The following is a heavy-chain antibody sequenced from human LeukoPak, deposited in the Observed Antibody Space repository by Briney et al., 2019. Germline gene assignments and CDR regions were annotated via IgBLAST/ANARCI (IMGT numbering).Heavy chain of an antibody. CDR3: ARDTYGDYYYYYYMDV. J-gene: IGHJ6*03. CDR2: ITWKREVV. D-gene: IGHD4-17*01. V-gene: IGHV3-9*01. Sequence: GGSLRLSCAASGFTFEDYAMHWVRQGPGKGLEWVSGITWKREVVGYVDSVKGRFTISRDNAKNSLYLQMNSLRAEDTAVYYCARDTYGDYYYYYYMDVWGKGTTVTISS. CDR1: GFTFEDYA.